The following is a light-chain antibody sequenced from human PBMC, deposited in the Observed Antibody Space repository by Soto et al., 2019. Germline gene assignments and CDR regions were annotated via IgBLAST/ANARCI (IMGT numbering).Light chain of an antibody. J-gene: IGLJ1*01. CDR1: STYGGYYNY. Sequence: QSVLAQPAAVSVSPVQSITISCTGTSTYGGYYNYVSGYQQHPGKAPKLMMCEFSNRRSAVSTRFSGSKCGNTASLSISAVKAEEEDAYYCSLYKSSNTRIFGTATTVTVL. CDR2: EFS. V-gene: IGLV2-14*01. CDR3: SLYKSSNTRI.